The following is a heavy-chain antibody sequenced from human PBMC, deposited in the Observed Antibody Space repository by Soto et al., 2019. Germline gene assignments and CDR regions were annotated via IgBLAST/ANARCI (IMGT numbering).Heavy chain of an antibody. D-gene: IGHD6-6*01. CDR1: GLTVSRTQ. CDR2: IYIAGST. CDR3: ARAGGPKYRSSIFFAS. J-gene: IGHJ5*01. Sequence: GGSLRLSCAVSGLTVSRTQMSWGRQAPGKGLQWASVIYIAGSTYYANAVKGRFTISRDISENKIFLELKGLKVDDTALDYWARAGGPKYRSSIFFASGGRGPVATVS. V-gene: IGHV3-53*01.